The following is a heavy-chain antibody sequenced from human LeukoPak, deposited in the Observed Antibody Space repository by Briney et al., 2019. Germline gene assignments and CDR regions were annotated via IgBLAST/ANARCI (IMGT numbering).Heavy chain of an antibody. CDR2: ISSSSSYI. J-gene: IGHJ4*02. Sequence: GGSLRLSCAASGFTFSSYSMNWVRQAPGKGLERVSSISSSSSYIYYADSVKGRFTISRDNAKNSLYLQMNSLRAEDTAVYYCARAMEWFGELFYFDYWGQGTLVTVSS. CDR1: GFTFSSYS. D-gene: IGHD3-10*01. V-gene: IGHV3-21*01. CDR3: ARAMEWFGELFYFDY.